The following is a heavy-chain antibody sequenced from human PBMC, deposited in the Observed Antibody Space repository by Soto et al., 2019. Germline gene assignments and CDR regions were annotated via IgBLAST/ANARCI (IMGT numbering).Heavy chain of an antibody. CDR2: MNPNSGNT. Sequence: VSVNGSCKAAGYSFTSYDINWGRQDTGQGLEWMGWMNPNSGNTGYAQKFQGRVTMTRNTSISTAYMELSSLRSEDTAVYSCARGRRKLRFTLFSYAYDMAAGAKGPTVPFS. CDR3: ARGRRKLRFTLFSYAYDMAA. J-gene: IGHJ6*03. V-gene: IGHV1-8*01. CDR1: GYSFTSYD. D-gene: IGHD3-3*01.